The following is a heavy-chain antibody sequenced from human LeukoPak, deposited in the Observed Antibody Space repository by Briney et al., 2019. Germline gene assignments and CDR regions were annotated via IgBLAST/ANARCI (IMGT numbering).Heavy chain of an antibody. Sequence: GGSLRLSCVASVFNFSSYAMHWVRQAPGKGLEWVALISYDGGEKYYADSVKGRFTISRDNSKNTLSLQMNSLTAEDTAVYYCARSASSGWVHYYYNYMDVWGKGTTVTVSS. CDR2: ISYDGGEK. J-gene: IGHJ6*03. CDR3: ARSASSGWVHYYYNYMDV. D-gene: IGHD6-19*01. CDR1: VFNFSSYA. V-gene: IGHV3-30*04.